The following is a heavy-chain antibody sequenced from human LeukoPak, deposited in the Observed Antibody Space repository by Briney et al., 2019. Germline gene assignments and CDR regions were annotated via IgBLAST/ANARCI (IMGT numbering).Heavy chain of an antibody. CDR2: TDTSGRYV. J-gene: IGHJ3*02. CDR1: GFTFSNYG. Sequence: TSGGSLRLSCAASGFTFSNYGMNWVRQAPGKGLEWVSFTDTSGRYVYYGDSVKGRFTISRDNAKNLLFLQMNGLRAEDTALYYCARGRSITLLRGVAMSDGLDIWGQGDMDAVSS. CDR3: ARGRSITLLRGVAMSDGLDI. D-gene: IGHD3-10*01. V-gene: IGHV3-21*06.